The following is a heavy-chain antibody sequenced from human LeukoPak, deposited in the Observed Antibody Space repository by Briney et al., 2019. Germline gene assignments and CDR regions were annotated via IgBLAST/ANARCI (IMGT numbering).Heavy chain of an antibody. CDR3: ARDSRGSGWYGVLDWHLDL. D-gene: IGHD6-19*01. CDR1: GGSISSSSYY. CDR2: IYYSGST. V-gene: IGHV4-39*07. J-gene: IGHJ2*01. Sequence: SETLSLTCTVSGGSISSSSYYWGWIRQPPGKGLEWIGSIYYSGSTYCNPSLKSRVTISVDTSKNQFSLKLSSVTAADTAVYYCARDSRGSGWYGVLDWHLDLWGRGTLVTVSS.